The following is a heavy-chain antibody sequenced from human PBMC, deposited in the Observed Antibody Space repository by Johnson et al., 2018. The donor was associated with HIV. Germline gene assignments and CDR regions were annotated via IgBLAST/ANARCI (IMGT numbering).Heavy chain of an antibody. J-gene: IGHJ3*02. CDR2: IRSKVYGGTT. D-gene: IGHD3-3*01. CDR1: GFTFGDFA. CDR3: SRGGITVFGVVDGFDI. Sequence: VQLVESGGGVVQPGRSLRLSCTASGFTFGDFAINWVRQAPGKGLEWVGVIRSKVYGGTTEYAASVKGRFTISRDDSKSIAYLQMNRLKTEDTAVYYCSRGGITVFGVVDGFDIWGQGTMVTVSS. V-gene: IGHV3-49*04.